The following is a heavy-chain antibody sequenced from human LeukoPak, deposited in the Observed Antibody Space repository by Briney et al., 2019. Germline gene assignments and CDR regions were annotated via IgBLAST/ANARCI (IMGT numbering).Heavy chain of an antibody. CDR2: IYYSGST. D-gene: IGHD3-22*01. CDR1: GGSISSYY. V-gene: IGHV4-59*01. Sequence: SETLSLTCTVSGGSISSYYWSWIRQPPGKGLEWIGYIYYSGSTNYNPSLKSRVTISVDTSKNRFSLKLSSVTAADTAVYYCARDDLSGYPSGAFDIWGQGTMVTVSS. CDR3: ARDDLSGYPSGAFDI. J-gene: IGHJ3*02.